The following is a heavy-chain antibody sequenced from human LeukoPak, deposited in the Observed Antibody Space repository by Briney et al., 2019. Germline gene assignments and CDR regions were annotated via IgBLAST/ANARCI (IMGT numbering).Heavy chain of an antibody. Sequence: GGSLRLSCAASGFTFSSYAISWVRQAPGKGLEWVSGINDSGGSTYYADSVKGRFTISRDNSKNTLYLQMNSLRAEDTAVYYCAKGVDTRRRIGMRVVLTYYFDYWGQGTLVTVSS. CDR2: INDSGGST. J-gene: IGHJ4*02. CDR3: AKGVDTRRRIGMRVVLTYYFDY. V-gene: IGHV3-23*01. CDR1: GFTFSSYA. D-gene: IGHD3-22*01.